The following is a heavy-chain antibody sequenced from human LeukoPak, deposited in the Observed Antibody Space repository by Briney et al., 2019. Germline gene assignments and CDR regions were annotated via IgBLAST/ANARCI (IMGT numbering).Heavy chain of an antibody. J-gene: IGHJ4*02. CDR3: ARGSYD. V-gene: IGHV3-7*03. CDR1: GFTFSSYS. Sequence: GGSLRLSCAASGFTFSSYSMSWVRQAPGKGLEWVANIKQDGSEKYYVDSVKGRFTISRDNAKNSLYLQMNSLRAEDTAVYYCARGSYDWGQGTLVTVSS. D-gene: IGHD1-26*01. CDR2: IKQDGSEK.